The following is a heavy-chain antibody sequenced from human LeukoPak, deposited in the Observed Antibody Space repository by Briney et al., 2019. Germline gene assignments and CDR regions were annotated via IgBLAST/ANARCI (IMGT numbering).Heavy chain of an antibody. CDR2: IYYSGST. CDR1: GGSISSSSYY. Sequence: SETLSLTCTVSGGSISSSSYYWGWIHQPPGKGLEWIGSIYYSGSTYYNPSLKSRVTISVDTSKNQFSLKLSSVTAGDTAVHYCARQAAGTDYFDYWGQGTLVTVSS. D-gene: IGHD6-19*01. CDR3: ARQAAGTDYFDY. V-gene: IGHV4-39*01. J-gene: IGHJ4*02.